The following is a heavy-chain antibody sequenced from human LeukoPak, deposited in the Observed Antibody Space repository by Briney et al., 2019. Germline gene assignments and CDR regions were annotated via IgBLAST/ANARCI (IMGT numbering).Heavy chain of an antibody. D-gene: IGHD3-9*01. CDR3: ARRGDILTDYAFDY. J-gene: IGHJ4*02. Sequence: PSETLSLTCSVSGGSINSNSHHWDWIRQAPGKGLEWIGNIYYSGTTSYNPSLKSRDTISVDTSKNQFSLRLSSVTAADTAVYYCARRGDILTDYAFDYWGQGTLVTVSS. V-gene: IGHV4-39*01. CDR1: GGSINSNSHH. CDR2: IYYSGTT.